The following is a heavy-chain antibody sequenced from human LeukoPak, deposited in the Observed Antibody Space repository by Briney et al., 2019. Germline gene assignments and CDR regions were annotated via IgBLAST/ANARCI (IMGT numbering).Heavy chain of an antibody. CDR1: GGTSSSYA. J-gene: IGHJ3*02. D-gene: IGHD2-15*01. V-gene: IGHV1-69*04. CDR3: ARVRGGGPDAFDI. CDR2: IIPIFGIA. Sequence: SVKVSCKASGGTSSSYAISWVRQAPGQGLEWMGRIIPIFGIANYAQKFQGRVTITADKSTSTAYMELSSPRSEDTAVYYCARVRGGGPDAFDIWGQGTMVTVSS.